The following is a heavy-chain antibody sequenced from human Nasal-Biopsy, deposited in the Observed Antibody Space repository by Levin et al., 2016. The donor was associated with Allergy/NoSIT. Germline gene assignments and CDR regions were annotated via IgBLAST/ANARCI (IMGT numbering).Heavy chain of an antibody. CDR2: MYTTGST. D-gene: IGHD1-1*01. J-gene: IGHJ6*02. CDR3: AVGTTGTTPYFSHNMDV. Sequence: SETLSLTCTVSGGSISTYYWSWIRQPAGKGLEWIGRMYTTGSTSYNPSLQARVTMSVDTTTKQFSLKLTSVTAADSAVYYCAVGTTGTTPYFSHNMDVWGQGTTVAVSS. CDR1: GGSISTYY. V-gene: IGHV4-4*07.